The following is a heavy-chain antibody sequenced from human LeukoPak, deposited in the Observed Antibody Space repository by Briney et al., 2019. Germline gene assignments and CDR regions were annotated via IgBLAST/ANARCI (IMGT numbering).Heavy chain of an antibody. J-gene: IGHJ4*02. CDR3: ARGAPTTRIGAGRFDF. D-gene: IGHD5-12*01. V-gene: IGHV1-46*01. CDR2: IYPSGGST. Sequence: ASVKVSCKAFGSSLTNYYVHWVRQAPGQGLEWMGEIYPSGGSTSYAQKFQGRITVTRDTYTNTVYMDLSSLRSEDTATYYCARGAPTTRIGAGRFDFWGQGSLLTVAS. CDR1: GSSLTNYY.